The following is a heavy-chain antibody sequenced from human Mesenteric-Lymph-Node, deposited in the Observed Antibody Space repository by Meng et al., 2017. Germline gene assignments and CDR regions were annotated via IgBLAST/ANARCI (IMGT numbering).Heavy chain of an antibody. D-gene: IGHD6-13*01. V-gene: IGHV1-18*01. CDR1: GYTFTSYG. J-gene: IGHJ6*02. CDR2: ISAYNGNT. CDR3: ARPSGIAAAGSGRTYYYYGMDV. Sequence: ASVKVSCKASGYTFTSYGISWVRQAPGQGLEWMGWISAYNGNTNYAQKLQGRVTMTTDTSTSTAYMELRSLRSEDTAVYYCARPSGIAAAGSGRTYYYYGMDVWGQGTTVTVSS.